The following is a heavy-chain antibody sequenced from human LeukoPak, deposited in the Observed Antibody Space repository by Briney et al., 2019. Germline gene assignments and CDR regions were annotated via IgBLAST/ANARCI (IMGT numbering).Heavy chain of an antibody. CDR1: GDSISGYY. V-gene: IGHV4-59*08. D-gene: IGHD3-10*01. Sequence: SETLSLTCTVSGDSISGYYWSWIRQPPGRGLEWIGYIYYSGSATYNPSLKSRVTMSVDTSKNQFSLKLSSVTAADTAVYYCARHNYGSGSYNWFDPWGQGTLVTVSS. CDR2: IYYSGSA. J-gene: IGHJ5*02. CDR3: ARHNYGSGSYNWFDP.